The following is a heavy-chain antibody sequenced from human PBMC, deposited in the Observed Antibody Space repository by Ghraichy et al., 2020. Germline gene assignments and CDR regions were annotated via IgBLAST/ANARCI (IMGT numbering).Heavy chain of an antibody. CDR1: GFTFTSSA. J-gene: IGHJ6*02. D-gene: IGHD6-19*01. V-gene: IGHV1-58*01. CDR2: IVVGSGNT. Sequence: SAKVSCKASGFTFTSSAVQWVRQARGQRLEWIGWIVVGSGNTNYAQKFQERVTITRDMSTSTAYMELSSLRSEDTAVYYCAADRGLGSGGWYDYYYGMDVWGQGTTVTVSS. CDR3: AADRGLGSGGWYDYYYGMDV.